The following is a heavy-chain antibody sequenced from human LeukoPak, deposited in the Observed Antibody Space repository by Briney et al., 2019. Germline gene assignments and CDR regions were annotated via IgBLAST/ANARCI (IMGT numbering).Heavy chain of an antibody. CDR2: IYTSGST. Sequence: PSETLSLTCTVSGGSISSSSYYWSWIRQPAGKGLEWIGRIYTSGSTNYNPSLKSRVTMSVDTSKNQFSLKLSSVTAADTAVYYCARDGPSLKKGPNWFDPWGQGTLVTVSS. V-gene: IGHV4-61*02. J-gene: IGHJ5*02. CDR1: GGSISSSSYY. CDR3: ARDGPSLKKGPNWFDP.